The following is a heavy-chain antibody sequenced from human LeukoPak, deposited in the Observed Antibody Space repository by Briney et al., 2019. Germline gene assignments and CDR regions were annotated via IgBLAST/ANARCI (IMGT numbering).Heavy chain of an antibody. D-gene: IGHD2-15*01. CDR3: ATFCSGGDCYSFAP. V-gene: IGHV3-23*01. CDR2: ISGSGDST. CDR1: GFTFSSYA. Sequence: PGGSLRLSCAASGFTFSSYAMSWVRQAPGKGLEWVSAISGSGDSTYYGDSVKGRFTISRDNSKDTLFLQMDSLRVEDTAVYYCATFCSGGDCYSFAPWGQGTLVTVSS. J-gene: IGHJ5*02.